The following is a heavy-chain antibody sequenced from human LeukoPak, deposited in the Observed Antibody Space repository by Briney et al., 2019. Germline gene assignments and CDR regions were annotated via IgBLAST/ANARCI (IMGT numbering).Heavy chain of an antibody. Sequence: GSLRLSCAASGFNFNTYAMKWVRQAPGKGLEWLAVVLFDGSGQYYADSVQGRFTISRDNSQNTLYLQMDSLRVEDTAVYYCARVSKPGWYDYYYMDVWGKGTTVTVSS. CDR2: VLFDGSGQ. D-gene: IGHD2/OR15-2a*01. CDR1: GFNFNTYA. J-gene: IGHJ6*03. CDR3: ARVSKPGWYDYYYMDV. V-gene: IGHV3-30*04.